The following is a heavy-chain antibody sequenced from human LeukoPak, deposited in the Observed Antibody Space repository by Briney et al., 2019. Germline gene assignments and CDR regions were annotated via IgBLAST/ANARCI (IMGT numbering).Heavy chain of an antibody. Sequence: SETLSLTCAVYGGSFSGYYWSWIRQPPGKGLEWIGEINHSGSTNYNPSLRRRVTISLDTSKNQLSMKMSPVHAADRAVYYCARVLYNWNPIRVPYFDYWGQGTLVTVSS. CDR3: ARVLYNWNPIRVPYFDY. CDR1: GGSFSGYY. CDR2: INHSGST. V-gene: IGHV4-34*01. D-gene: IGHD1-20*01. J-gene: IGHJ4*02.